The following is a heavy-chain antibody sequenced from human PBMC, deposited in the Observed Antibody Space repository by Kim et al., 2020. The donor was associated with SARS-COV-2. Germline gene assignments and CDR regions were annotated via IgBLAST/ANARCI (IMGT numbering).Heavy chain of an antibody. CDR3: ARGNYYDSSGYYYRHRQSLDFDY. D-gene: IGHD3-22*01. V-gene: IGHV3-11*01. Sequence: GGSLRLSCAASGFTFSDYYMSWIRQAPGKGLEWVSYISSSGSTIYYADSVKGRFTISRDNAKNSLYLQMNSLRAEDTAVYYCARGNYYDSSGYYYRHRQSLDFDYWGQGTLVTVSS. J-gene: IGHJ4*02. CDR2: ISSSGSTI. CDR1: GFTFSDYY.